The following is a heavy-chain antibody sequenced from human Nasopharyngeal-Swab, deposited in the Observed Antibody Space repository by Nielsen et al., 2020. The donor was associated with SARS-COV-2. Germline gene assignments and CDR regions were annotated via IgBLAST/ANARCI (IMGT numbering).Heavy chain of an antibody. V-gene: IGHV1-69*06. J-gene: IGHJ4*02. CDR2: IIPIYGTA. CDR3: ARGGGGISLDY. CDR1: AGPFSSYA. Sequence: SVLILSNASAGPFSSYAISRVRQAPGQGLEWMGGIIPIYGTANYAQKFQGRVTITADKYTSTAYMELISLRSEDTAVHYCARGGGGISLDYWGQGTLVTVSS. D-gene: IGHD1-14*01.